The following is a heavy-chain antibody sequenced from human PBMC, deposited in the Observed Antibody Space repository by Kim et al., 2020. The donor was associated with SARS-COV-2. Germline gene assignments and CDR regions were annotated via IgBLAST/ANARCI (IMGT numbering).Heavy chain of an antibody. CDR2: IKQDGSEK. V-gene: IGHV3-7*01. Sequence: GGSLRLSCAASGFTFSSYWMSWVRQAPGKGLEWVANIKQDGSEKYYVDSVKGRFTISRDNAKNSLYLQMNSLRAEDTAVYYCAREVTPSNHYCSGGSCPDAFDIWGQGTMVTVSS. CDR1: GFTFSSYW. D-gene: IGHD2-15*01. CDR3: AREVTPSNHYCSGGSCPDAFDI. J-gene: IGHJ3*02.